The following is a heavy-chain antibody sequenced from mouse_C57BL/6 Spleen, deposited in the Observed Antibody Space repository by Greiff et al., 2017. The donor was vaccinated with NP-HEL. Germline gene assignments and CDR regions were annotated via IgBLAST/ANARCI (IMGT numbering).Heavy chain of an antibody. D-gene: IGHD1-1*01. CDR2: IYPGDGDT. CDR1: GYAFSSSW. V-gene: IGHV1-82*01. Sequence: QVQLQQSGPELVKPGASVKISCKASGYAFSSSWMNWVKQRPGKGLEWIGRIYPGDGDTNYNGKFKGKATLTADKSSSTAYMQLSSLTSEDSAVYFCARDYYGSSPHFDYWGQGTTLTVSS. J-gene: IGHJ2*01. CDR3: ARDYYGSSPHFDY.